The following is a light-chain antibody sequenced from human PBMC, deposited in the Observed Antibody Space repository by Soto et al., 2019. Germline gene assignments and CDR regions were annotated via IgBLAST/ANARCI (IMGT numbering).Light chain of an antibody. Sequence: RVLARSHNTLTLSPGERANLSCLASQSVSNYFVWYQQKPGQAPRLLIYDASKRATGIPARFSGSGSGTEFTFAVTSLQSEDFAVYYCQQYNNWPRTFGQGTKVDIK. CDR2: DAS. CDR1: QSVSNY. CDR3: QQYNNWPRT. V-gene: IGKV3-15*01. J-gene: IGKJ1*01.